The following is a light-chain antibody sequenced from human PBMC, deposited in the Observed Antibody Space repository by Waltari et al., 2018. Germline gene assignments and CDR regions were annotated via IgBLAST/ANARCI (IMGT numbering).Light chain of an antibody. CDR3: QSYDSSLSVVV. J-gene: IGLJ2*01. Sequence: QSILTQPPSVSGAPGQRVTISCTGSSSNIGATYGVHWYQQLPGTAPKLLIYGKRNRPSGVPDRVSGSKSCTSASLAITGLQAEDEADYYCQSYDSSLSVVVFGGGTKLTVL. CDR1: SSNIGATYG. V-gene: IGLV1-40*01. CDR2: GKR.